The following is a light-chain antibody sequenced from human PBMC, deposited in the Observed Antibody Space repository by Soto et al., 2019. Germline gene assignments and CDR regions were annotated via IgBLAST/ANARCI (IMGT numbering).Light chain of an antibody. J-gene: IGLJ2*01. V-gene: IGLV2-14*01. CDR1: RSDVGGYKF. Sequence: QSALTQPASVSGSHGQSIPISSPGTRSDVGGYKFVSWYQQHPGKVPKLLIYDVSNRPSGVSNRFSGSKSGNTASLTISGLQAEDEAEYYCSSYTRSTTLNVLFGGGTKLTVL. CDR2: DVS. CDR3: SSYTRSTTLNVL.